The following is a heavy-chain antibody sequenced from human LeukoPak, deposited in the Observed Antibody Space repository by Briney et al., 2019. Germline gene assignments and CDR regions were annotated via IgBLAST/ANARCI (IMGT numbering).Heavy chain of an antibody. CDR2: INHSGST. Sequence: SETLSLTCTVSGGSVTRSTYYWSWIRQPPGKGLEWIGEINHSGSTNYNPSLKSRVTISVDTSKNQFSLKLSSVTAADTAVYYCGRLPLHYGMDVWGQGTTVTVSS. J-gene: IGHJ6*02. V-gene: IGHV4-39*07. CDR1: GGSVTRSTYY. CDR3: GRLPLHYGMDV.